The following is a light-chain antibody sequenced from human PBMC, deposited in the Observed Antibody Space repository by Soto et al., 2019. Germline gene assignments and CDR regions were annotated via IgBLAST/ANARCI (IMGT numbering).Light chain of an antibody. CDR1: RRDVGGYNY. J-gene: IGLJ1*01. CDR2: EVT. V-gene: IGLV2-14*01. Sequence: VLTQPASVSGSPGQSITISCTGTRRDVGGYNYVSWYQQYPGKSPKLLIYEVTHQPSGVSNRFSGSKSGNTASLTISGLQAEDEADYYCSSYTISNTLPFVFGTGTKVTVL. CDR3: SSYTISNTLPFV.